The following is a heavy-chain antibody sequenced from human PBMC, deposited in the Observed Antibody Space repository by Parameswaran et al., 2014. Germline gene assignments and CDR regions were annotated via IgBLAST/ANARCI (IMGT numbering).Heavy chain of an antibody. Sequence: PGKGLEWIGYIYYSGSTYYNPSLKSRVTISVDTSKNQFSLKLSSVTAADTAVYYCATNWNYYDSSGYSSWGQGTLVTVSS. D-gene: IGHD3-22*01. J-gene: IGHJ4*02. CDR3: ATNWNYYDSSGYSS. CDR2: IYYSGST. V-gene: IGHV4-31*02.